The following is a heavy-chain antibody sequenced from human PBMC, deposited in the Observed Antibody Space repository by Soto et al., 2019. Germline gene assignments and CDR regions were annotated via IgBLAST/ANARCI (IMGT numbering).Heavy chain of an antibody. Sequence: SETLSLTCAVSGGSISSGGYSWSWIRQPPGKGLEWIGYIYHSGSTYYNPSLKSRVTISVDRSKNQFSLKLSSVTAADTAVYYCARDRAAARPYYYHGMDVWGQGTTVTVSS. CDR1: GGSISSGGYS. V-gene: IGHV4-30-2*01. D-gene: IGHD6-6*01. J-gene: IGHJ6*02. CDR2: IYHSGST. CDR3: ARDRAAARPYYYHGMDV.